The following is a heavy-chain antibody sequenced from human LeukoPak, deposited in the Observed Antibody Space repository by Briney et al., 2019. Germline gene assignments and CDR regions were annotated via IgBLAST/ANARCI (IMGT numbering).Heavy chain of an antibody. CDR2: INSDGSST. CDR3: ARVSRDFWSGYYLDSSYMDV. D-gene: IGHD3-3*01. J-gene: IGHJ6*03. CDR1: GFTFSSYW. Sequence: PGGSLRLSCAASGFTFSSYWMHWVRQAPGKGLVWVSRINSDGSSTSYADSVKGRFTISRDNAKNTLYLQMNSLRAEDTAVYYCARVSRDFWSGYYLDSSYMDVWGKGTTVTVSS. V-gene: IGHV3-74*01.